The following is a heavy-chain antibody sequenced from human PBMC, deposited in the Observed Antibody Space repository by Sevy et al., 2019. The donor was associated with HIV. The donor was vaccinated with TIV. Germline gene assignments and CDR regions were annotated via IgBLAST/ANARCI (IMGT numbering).Heavy chain of an antibody. V-gene: IGHV3-33*01. Sequence: GGSLRLSCAASGFTFSSYGMHWVRPAPGKGLEWVAVICYDGSNKHYADSVKGRFTISRDNSKNVLYLQMNSLRAEDTAVYYCATVTTGHGYSYGIDYWGQGTLVTVSS. CDR2: ICYDGSNK. CDR1: GFTFSSYG. CDR3: ATVTTGHGYSYGIDY. D-gene: IGHD5-18*01. J-gene: IGHJ4*02.